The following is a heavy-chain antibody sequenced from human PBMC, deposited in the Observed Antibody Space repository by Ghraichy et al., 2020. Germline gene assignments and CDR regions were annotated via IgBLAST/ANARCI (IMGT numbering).Heavy chain of an antibody. V-gene: IGHV3-23*01. D-gene: IGHD3-16*02. J-gene: IGHJ4*02. Sequence: GESLKISCAASGFTFSSYAMSWVRQAPGKGLEWVSAISGSGGSTYYADSVKGRFTISRDNSKNTLYLQMNSLRAEDTAVYYCAKDRDYDYVWGSYRQNYFDYWGQGTLVTVSS. CDR1: GFTFSSYA. CDR2: ISGSGGST. CDR3: AKDRDYDYVWGSYRQNYFDY.